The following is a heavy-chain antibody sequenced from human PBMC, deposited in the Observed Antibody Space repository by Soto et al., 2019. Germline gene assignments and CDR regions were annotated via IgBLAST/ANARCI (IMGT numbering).Heavy chain of an antibody. CDR3: AKNSYGYDYYYGMDV. CDR1: GGSFSSYA. V-gene: IGHV1-69*13. J-gene: IGHJ6*02. Sequence: VKVSSKASGGSFSSYAISWLLQAPGQGLELMGGIIPIFGTANYAQKFQGRVTITADESTSTAYMELSSLRSEDTAVYYCAKNSYGYDYYYGMDVWGQGTTVTVSS. CDR2: IIPIFGTA. D-gene: IGHD5-18*01.